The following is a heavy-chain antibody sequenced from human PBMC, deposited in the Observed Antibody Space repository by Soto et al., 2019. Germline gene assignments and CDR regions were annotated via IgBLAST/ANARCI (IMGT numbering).Heavy chain of an antibody. CDR1: GRAISSYY. D-gene: IGHD2-8*02. V-gene: IGHV4-59*08. J-gene: IGHJ4*02. CDR3: ATQVRGVIYY. Sequence: SEALSLTCTLSGRAISSYYWTWIRRPPGKGLEWIGYISYAGSTEYNPSLKSRSSISIVTSKNQFSLRVTSLTAADAAVYYCATQVRGVIYYWGQGVQVTVS. CDR2: ISYAGST.